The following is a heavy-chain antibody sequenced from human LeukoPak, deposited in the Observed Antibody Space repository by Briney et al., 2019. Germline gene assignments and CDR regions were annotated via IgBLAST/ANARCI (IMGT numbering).Heavy chain of an antibody. CDR1: GFTVSSNY. CDR3: AKHNYVDYRPLPGY. V-gene: IGHV3-23*01. Sequence: GVSLRLSCAASGFTVSSNYMSWVRQAPGKGLEWVSAISGSGGSTYYADSVKGRFTISRDNSKNTLYLQINSLRAEDTAVYYCAKHNYVDYRPLPGYWGQGTLVTVSS. D-gene: IGHD4-17*01. CDR2: ISGSGGST. J-gene: IGHJ4*02.